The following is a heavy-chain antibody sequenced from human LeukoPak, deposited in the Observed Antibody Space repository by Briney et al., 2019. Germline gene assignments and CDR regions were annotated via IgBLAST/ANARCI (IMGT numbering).Heavy chain of an antibody. CDR1: GYTFTSYY. CDR2: INPSGGST. Sequence: ASVKVSCKASGYTFTSYYMHWVRQAPGQGLEWMGIINPSGGSTSYAQKLQGRVTMTRDTSISATYMELRTLTSDDTAVYYCARGTRGSYSSIHDWGQGTLVTVSS. D-gene: IGHD1-26*01. V-gene: IGHV1-46*04. CDR3: ARGTRGSYSSIHD. J-gene: IGHJ4*02.